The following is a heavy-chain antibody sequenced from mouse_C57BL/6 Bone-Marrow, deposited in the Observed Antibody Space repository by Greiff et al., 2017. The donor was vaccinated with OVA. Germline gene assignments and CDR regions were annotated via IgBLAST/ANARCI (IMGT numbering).Heavy chain of an antibody. CDR2: INPYNGGT. Sequence: VQLQQSGPVLVKPGASVKMSCKASGYTFTDYYMNWVKQSHGKSLEWIGVINPYNGGTSYNQKFKGKATLTVDKSSSTAYMELNSLPSEDSAVYDCARRKIYYDYDGAMDYWGQGTSVTVSS. J-gene: IGHJ4*01. CDR1: GYTFTDYY. CDR3: ARRKIYYDYDGAMDY. V-gene: IGHV1-19*01. D-gene: IGHD2-4*01.